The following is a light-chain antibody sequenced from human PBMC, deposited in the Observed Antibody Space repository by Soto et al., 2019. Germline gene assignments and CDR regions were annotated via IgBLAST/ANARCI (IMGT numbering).Light chain of an antibody. V-gene: IGKV1-8*01. Sequence: AIRLTQSPSSLSSSTGDTVTITCRASQDIGSVLAWYKQKPGTAPKVLISGASNLHGGVPSRFRGSGSRTDFTLTITHLKSEDFATYYCQHYLNYPITFGQGTRLEIK. CDR1: QDIGSV. J-gene: IGKJ5*01. CDR3: QHYLNYPIT. CDR2: GAS.